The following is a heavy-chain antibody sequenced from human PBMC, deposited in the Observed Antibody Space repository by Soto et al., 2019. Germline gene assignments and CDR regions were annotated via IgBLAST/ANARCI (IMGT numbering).Heavy chain of an antibody. V-gene: IGHV4-59*01. CDR2: IYYSGST. CDR3: ARGGYSGYETDY. Sequence: SETLSLTCTVSGGSISSYYWSWIRQPPGKGLEWIGYIYYSGSTNYNPSLKSRVTISVDTSKNQFSLKLSSVTAADTAVYYCARGGYSGYETDYWGQGTLVTVSS. J-gene: IGHJ4*02. D-gene: IGHD5-12*01. CDR1: GGSISSYY.